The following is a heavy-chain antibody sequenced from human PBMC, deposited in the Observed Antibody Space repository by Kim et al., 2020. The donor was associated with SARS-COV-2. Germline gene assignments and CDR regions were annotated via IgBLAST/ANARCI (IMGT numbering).Heavy chain of an antibody. Sequence: VKGRFTNSRNNAKNSLYLHMNSLRAEDTAVYYCARGPQPDIAVAGTDFDYWGQGTLVTVSS. J-gene: IGHJ4*02. D-gene: IGHD6-19*01. CDR3: ARGPQPDIAVAGTDFDY. V-gene: IGHV3-11*01.